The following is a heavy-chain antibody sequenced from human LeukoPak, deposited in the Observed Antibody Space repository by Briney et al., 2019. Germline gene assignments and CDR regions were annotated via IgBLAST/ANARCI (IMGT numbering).Heavy chain of an antibody. CDR3: GGGARGMVLGTFDY. CDR1: GGSITSGPYY. J-gene: IGHJ4*02. CDR2: TYYSGSP. V-gene: IGHV4-31*03. Sequence: SQTLSLTCNVSGGSITSGPYYWSWIRQLPGRGLEWIGYTYYSGSPFYNPSLMSRVSISVDTSKNQFSLKVFSVTAADTAVYYWGGGARGMVLGTFDYWGLGTLSPSPQ. D-gene: IGHD2-8*01.